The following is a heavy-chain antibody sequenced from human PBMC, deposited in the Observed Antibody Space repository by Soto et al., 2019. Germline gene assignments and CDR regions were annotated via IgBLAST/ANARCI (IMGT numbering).Heavy chain of an antibody. V-gene: IGHV1-3*01. Sequence: GASVKVSCKASGYTFTSYAMHWVRQAPGQRLEWMGWINAGNGNTKYSQKFQGRVTITRDTSASTAYMELSSLRSEGTAVYYCAREDYDILTGYYKGLYWFDPWGQGTLVTVSS. D-gene: IGHD3-9*01. J-gene: IGHJ5*02. CDR2: INAGNGNT. CDR3: AREDYDILTGYYKGLYWFDP. CDR1: GYTFTSYA.